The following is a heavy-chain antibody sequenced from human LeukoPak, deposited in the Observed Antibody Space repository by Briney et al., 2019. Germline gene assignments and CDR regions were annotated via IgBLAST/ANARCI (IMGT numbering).Heavy chain of an antibody. CDR2: ISYDGSKK. J-gene: IGHJ4*02. V-gene: IGHV3-30*03. CDR3: ARHGGSYFDY. CDR1: GFSFSRYW. D-gene: IGHD1-26*01. Sequence: GGSLRLSCAASGFSFSRYWMSWVRQAPGKGLEWVAVISYDGSKKYYADSVKGRFTISRDNSKNTLYLQMNSLRVEDTAVYYCARHGGSYFDYWGQGTLVTVSS.